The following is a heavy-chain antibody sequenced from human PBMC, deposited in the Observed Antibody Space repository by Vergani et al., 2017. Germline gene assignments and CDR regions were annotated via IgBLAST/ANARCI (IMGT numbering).Heavy chain of an antibody. J-gene: IGHJ3*02. CDR3: ARHDIGGDNWNHDTLDI. CDR2: MNPNSGNT. Sequence: QVQLVQSGAEVKKPGASVKVSCKASGYTFTSYDINWVRQATGQGLEWMGWMNPNSGNTGYAQKFQGRVTMTRNTSISTAYMELSSLRSEDTAVYYCARHDIGGDNWNHDTLDIWGQGTMVTVSS. CDR1: GYTFTSYD. V-gene: IGHV1-8*01. D-gene: IGHD1-14*01.